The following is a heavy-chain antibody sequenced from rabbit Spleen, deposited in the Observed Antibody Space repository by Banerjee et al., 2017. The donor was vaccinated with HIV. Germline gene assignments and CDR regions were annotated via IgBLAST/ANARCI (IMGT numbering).Heavy chain of an antibody. CDR2: IYAGTGST. Sequence: QEQLEESGGDLVKPEGSLTLTCTASGFTISSSYYMCWVRQAPGKGLEWIGCIYAGTGSTYYASWAKGRFTISKTSSTTVTLQMTSLADADTATYFCATNHYTGDFNLWGQGTLVTVS. CDR1: GFTISSSYY. V-gene: IGHV1S45*01. CDR3: ATNHYTGDFNL. J-gene: IGHJ4*01. D-gene: IGHD4-1*01.